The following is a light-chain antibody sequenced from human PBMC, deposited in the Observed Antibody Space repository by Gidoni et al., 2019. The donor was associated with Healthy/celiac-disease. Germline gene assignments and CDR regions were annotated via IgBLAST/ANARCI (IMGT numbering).Light chain of an antibody. CDR1: KLGDKS. CDR2: QDS. CDR3: QAWDSSTGV. Sequence: SYELTQPPSVSGSPGQTASISGSGDKLGDKSACGYQQQPGQSPVLVIYQDSKRPSGIPERFSGSNSWNTATLTISGTQAMDEADYYCQAWDSSTGVFGTGTKVTVL. V-gene: IGLV3-1*01. J-gene: IGLJ1*01.